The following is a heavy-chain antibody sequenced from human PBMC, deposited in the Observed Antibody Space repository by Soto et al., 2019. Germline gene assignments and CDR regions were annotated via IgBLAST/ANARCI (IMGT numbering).Heavy chain of an antibody. CDR2: IYHSGST. Sequence: SETLSLTCAVSGGSISSGGYSWSWIRQPPGKGLEWIGYIYHSGSTYYNPSLKSRVTISVDRSKNQFSLKLSSVTAADTAVYYCARVYYDFWSGYPGTSPDAFDIWGQGTMVTVSS. CDR3: ARVYYDFWSGYPGTSPDAFDI. J-gene: IGHJ3*02. V-gene: IGHV4-30-2*01. CDR1: GGSISSGGYS. D-gene: IGHD3-3*01.